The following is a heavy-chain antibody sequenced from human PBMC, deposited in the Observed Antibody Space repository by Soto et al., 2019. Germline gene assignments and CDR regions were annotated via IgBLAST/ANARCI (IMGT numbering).Heavy chain of an antibody. V-gene: IGHV3-23*01. J-gene: IGHJ4*02. Sequence: EVRLLESGGGLVQPGGSLRLSCAASGFTSSVYAMSWVRQAPGKGLEWVSGISGSGDSTHYADSVKGRFTVSRDNSKSMLYLQTNSLRAEDTAIYYCAKALYGGFTYWGQGTLVTVSS. CDR2: ISGSGDST. CDR3: AKALYGGFTY. CDR1: GFTSSVYA. D-gene: IGHD3-10*01.